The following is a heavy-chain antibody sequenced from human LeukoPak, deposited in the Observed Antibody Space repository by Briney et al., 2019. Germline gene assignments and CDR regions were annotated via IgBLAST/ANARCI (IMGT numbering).Heavy chain of an antibody. V-gene: IGHV3-7*01. CDR3: ARPTTVGSLFDY. D-gene: IGHD4-17*01. CDR1: GFTFSDYR. CDR2: VKQDGSEK. J-gene: IGHJ4*02. Sequence: PGGSLRLSCAASGFTFSDYRMSWVRQAPGKGLEWVANVKQDGSEKFYVDSVKGRFTISRDNAKNSLYLQMNSLRVEDTAVYYCARPTTVGSLFDYWGQGTLVTVSS.